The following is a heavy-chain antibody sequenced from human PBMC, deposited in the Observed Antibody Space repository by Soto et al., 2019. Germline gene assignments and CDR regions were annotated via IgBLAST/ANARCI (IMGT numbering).Heavy chain of an antibody. D-gene: IGHD5-18*01. Sequence: GGSLRRSCAASGISTSSYLMGWVRQAPGRGLEWVASIKKDGSEKYYMDSLKGRFTISRDNALNSLYLQMNSLRAEDTAVYFCVTGYHSDYWGQGTLVTVSS. CDR1: GISTSSYL. CDR3: VTGYHSDY. J-gene: IGHJ4*02. CDR2: IKKDGSEK. V-gene: IGHV3-7*03.